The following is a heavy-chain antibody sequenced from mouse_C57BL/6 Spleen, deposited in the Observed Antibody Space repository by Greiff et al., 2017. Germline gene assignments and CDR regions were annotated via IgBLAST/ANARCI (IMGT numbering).Heavy chain of an antibody. CDR1: GFSLTSYG. J-gene: IGHJ4*01. V-gene: IGHV2-5*01. D-gene: IGHD1-1*01. Sequence: VQLVESGPGLVQPSQSLSITCTVSGFSLTSYGVHWVRQSPGKGLEWLGVIWRGGSTDYNAAFMSRLSITKDNSKSQVFFKMNSLQADDTAIYYCAIYYYGPLLDAMDYWGQGTSVTVSS. CDR3: AIYYYGPLLDAMDY. CDR2: IWRGGST.